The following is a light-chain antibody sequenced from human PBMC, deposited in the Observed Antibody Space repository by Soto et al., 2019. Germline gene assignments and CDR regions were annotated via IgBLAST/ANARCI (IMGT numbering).Light chain of an antibody. V-gene: IGLV2-14*03. CDR2: DVS. Sequence: QSALTQPASVSGSPGQSIAISCTGTSSDVGGYNYVSWYQQHPGKAPKLMIYDVSYRPSGVSDRFSGSKSGNTASLTISGLQAEDEADYYCSSYTSSNTLVFATGTKVTVL. CDR1: SSDVGGYNY. CDR3: SSYTSSNTLV. J-gene: IGLJ1*01.